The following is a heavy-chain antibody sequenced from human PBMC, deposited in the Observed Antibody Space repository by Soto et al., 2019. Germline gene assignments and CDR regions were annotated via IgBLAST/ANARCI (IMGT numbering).Heavy chain of an antibody. J-gene: IGHJ6*02. V-gene: IGHV4-34*02. D-gene: IGHD1-26*01. Sequence: QVHLQQMGAGLLKPSETLSLNCVVSGESFRGYYWSWIRQTPGKGLEWIGEADHRGSTTYNPSLKNRAAKCTDSTENPTSLELTSVTAAGLALYVFSGYEYGSALDGVDIWGQGTRVTVSS. CDR3: SGYEYGSALDGVDI. CDR2: ADHRGST. CDR1: GESFRGYY.